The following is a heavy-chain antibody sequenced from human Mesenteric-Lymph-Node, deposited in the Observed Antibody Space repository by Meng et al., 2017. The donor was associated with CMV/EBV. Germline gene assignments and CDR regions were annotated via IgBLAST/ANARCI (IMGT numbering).Heavy chain of an antibody. V-gene: IGHV4-4*02. CDR2: LFHPSKT. Sequence: AGSFTITNCCSCFRQPPARRLLWFGDLFHPSKTYSNPSLKCQVTISIAKSKTQFSLNLKSITAAATAVYYCARARDQLSHSNCFDPWGQGTLVTVSS. J-gene: IGHJ5*02. CDR3: ARARDQLSHSNCFDP. CDR1: AGSFTITNC. D-gene: IGHD2-2*01.